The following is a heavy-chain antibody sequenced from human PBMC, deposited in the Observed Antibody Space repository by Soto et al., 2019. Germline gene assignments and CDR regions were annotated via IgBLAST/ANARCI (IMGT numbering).Heavy chain of an antibody. J-gene: IGHJ5*02. D-gene: IGHD2-2*01. Sequence: GASVKVSCKASGYTFTGYYMHWVRQAPGQGLEWMGWINPNSGGTNYAQKFQGRVTMTRDTSISTAYMELSRLRSDDTAVYYCARDRGIVVVGPYNWFDPWGPGTLVTVSS. V-gene: IGHV1-2*02. CDR1: GYTFTGYY. CDR3: ARDRGIVVVGPYNWFDP. CDR2: INPNSGGT.